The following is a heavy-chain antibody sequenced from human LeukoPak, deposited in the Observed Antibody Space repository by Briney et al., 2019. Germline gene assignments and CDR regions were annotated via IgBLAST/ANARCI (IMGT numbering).Heavy chain of an antibody. D-gene: IGHD1-14*01. CDR1: GFTFSDYY. CDR3: ARGRNRLDV. CDR2: VITSSYT. J-gene: IGHJ6*02. Sequence: PGGSLRLSCAVSGFTFSDYYMSWIRQAPGKGLEWVSYVITSSYTNHADSLEGRFTISRDNAKNLLYLQMNSLRAEDTAVYYCARGRNRLDVWGQGTTVTVSS. V-gene: IGHV3-11*03.